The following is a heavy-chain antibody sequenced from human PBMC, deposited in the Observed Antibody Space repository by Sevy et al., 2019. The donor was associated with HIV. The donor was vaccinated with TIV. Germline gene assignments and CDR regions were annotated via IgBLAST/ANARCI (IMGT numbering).Heavy chain of an antibody. J-gene: IGHJ3*02. Sequence: GSLRLSCAASGFTFSSYEMNWVRQAPGKGLEWVSYISSSASTIFYADSVKGRFTISRDNPKNSVYLQMNSLRAEDTAVYYCARDRRELSYDSSGYSDAFDIWGQGTLVTVSS. V-gene: IGHV3-48*03. CDR3: ARDRRELSYDSSGYSDAFDI. CDR1: GFTFSSYE. CDR2: ISSSASTI. D-gene: IGHD3-22*01.